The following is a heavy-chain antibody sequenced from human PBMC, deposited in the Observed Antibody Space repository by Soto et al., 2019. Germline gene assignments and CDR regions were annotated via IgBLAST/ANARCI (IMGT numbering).Heavy chain of an antibody. CDR1: GFIFNNYD. J-gene: IGHJ6*02. V-gene: IGHV3-48*02. CDR3: ARGGCSGGSCQGAWTMDV. Sequence: EVQLVESGGGLVQPGGSLRLSCEASGFIFNNYDMNWVRQAPGKGLEWVSYISSSSSTIYNADSVKGRFTISRDNAKSSLYLQMNSLRDEDMAVYYCARGGCSGGSCQGAWTMDVWGQGTTVTVSS. D-gene: IGHD2-15*01. CDR2: ISSSSSTI.